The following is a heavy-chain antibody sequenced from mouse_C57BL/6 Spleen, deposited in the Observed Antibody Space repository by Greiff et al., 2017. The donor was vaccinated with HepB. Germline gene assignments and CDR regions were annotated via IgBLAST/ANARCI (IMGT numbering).Heavy chain of an antibody. Sequence: VHVKQSGAELVRPGASVKLSCTASGFNIKDDYMHWVKQRPEQGLEWIGWIDPENGDTEYASKFQGKATITADTSSNTAYLQLSSLTSEDTAVYYCTTPTVVNWYFDVWGTGTTVTVSS. CDR1: GFNIKDDY. CDR2: IDPENGDT. CDR3: TTPTVVNWYFDV. D-gene: IGHD1-1*01. V-gene: IGHV14-4*01. J-gene: IGHJ1*03.